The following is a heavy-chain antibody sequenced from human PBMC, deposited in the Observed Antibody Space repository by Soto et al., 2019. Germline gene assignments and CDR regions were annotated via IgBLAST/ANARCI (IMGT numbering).Heavy chain of an antibody. J-gene: IGHJ4*02. Sequence: VQLVESGGGVVQPGRSLRLSCAASGFTFSDYAMHWVRQAPGKGLEWVAVVSHDGRNTHYADSVKGRFTISTDSSKHTASREMTRLRAEDTAVYYCAKGGRQWLVTSDFNYWGQGALVTVSS. V-gene: IGHV3-30*18. CDR1: GFTFSDYA. D-gene: IGHD6-19*01. CDR2: VSHDGRNT. CDR3: AKGGRQWLVTSDFNY.